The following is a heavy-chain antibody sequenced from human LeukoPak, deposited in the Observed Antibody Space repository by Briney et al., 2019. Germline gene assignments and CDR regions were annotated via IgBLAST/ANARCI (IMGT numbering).Heavy chain of an antibody. Sequence: PGGSLRLPCAASGFTFSSYAMHWVRQAPGKGLEWVAVISYDGSNKYYADSVKGRFTISRDNSKNTLYLQMNSLRAEDTAVYYCARVGDYGSGSYGYWGQGTLVTVSS. D-gene: IGHD3-10*01. J-gene: IGHJ4*02. CDR1: GFTFSSYA. CDR2: ISYDGSNK. V-gene: IGHV3-30*04. CDR3: ARVGDYGSGSYGY.